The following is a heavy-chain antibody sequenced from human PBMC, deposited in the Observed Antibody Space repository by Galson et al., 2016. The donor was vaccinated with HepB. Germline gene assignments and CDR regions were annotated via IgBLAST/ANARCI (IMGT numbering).Heavy chain of an antibody. CDR1: GFTFSIYW. Sequence: SLRLSCAGSGFTFSIYWMYWVRQVPGEGLVWVSRISSDGSSVTYADSVKGRFTISRDNAENTLYLQMNSLRVEDTAVYSCAVLAVAKHWYFDLWGRGTTVTVSS. V-gene: IGHV3-74*03. CDR3: AVLAVAKHWYFDL. CDR2: ISSDGSSV. J-gene: IGHJ2*01. D-gene: IGHD6-19*01.